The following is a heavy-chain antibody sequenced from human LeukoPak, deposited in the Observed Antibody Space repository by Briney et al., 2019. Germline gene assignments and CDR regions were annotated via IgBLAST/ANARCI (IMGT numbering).Heavy chain of an antibody. CDR3: ARDYRRDGYNRGVDH. D-gene: IGHD5-24*01. CDR2: IVPSSGGT. J-gene: IGHJ4*02. V-gene: IGHV1-46*01. CDR1: GYTFTNYY. Sequence: ASVKVSCKASGYTFTNYYMHWVRQAPGQGLEWMGMIVPSSGGTAYAQKFQGKFTMTRDTSTSTVYMELNSLPSDDTAVYSCARDYRRDGYNRGVDHWGQGTLVTVSS.